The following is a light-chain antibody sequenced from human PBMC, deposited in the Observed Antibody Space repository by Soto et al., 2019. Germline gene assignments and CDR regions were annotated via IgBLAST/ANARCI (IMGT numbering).Light chain of an antibody. CDR1: QSISSN. CDR2: GAS. Sequence: EILMTQSPATLSVSPGERVTLSCRASQSISSNLAWYQQKPGQAPRLLIYGASTRATGIPARFSGSGSGTEFTLSISSLQSEDFAVYYCQHYNNWPLTFGGGTKV. V-gene: IGKV3-15*01. J-gene: IGKJ4*01. CDR3: QHYNNWPLT.